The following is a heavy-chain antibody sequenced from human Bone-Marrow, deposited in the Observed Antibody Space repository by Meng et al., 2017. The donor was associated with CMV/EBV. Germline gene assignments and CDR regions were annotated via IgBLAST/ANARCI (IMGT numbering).Heavy chain of an antibody. CDR1: AFTFSSYA. V-gene: IGHV3-23*01. D-gene: IGHD3-3*01. CDR3: AKDRILEWLSPGQH. CDR2: ISGSGGTA. J-gene: IGHJ1*01. Sequence: GESLKISCAASAFTFSSYAMSWVRQAPGKGLEWVSSISGSGGTAYYADSVKGRFTISRDNSKNTLYLQMDSLRAEDTAVYYCAKDRILEWLSPGQHWGQGTLVTVSS.